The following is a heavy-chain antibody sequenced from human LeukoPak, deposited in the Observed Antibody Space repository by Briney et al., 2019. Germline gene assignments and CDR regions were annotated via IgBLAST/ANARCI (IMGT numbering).Heavy chain of an antibody. J-gene: IGHJ4*02. D-gene: IGHD3-22*01. CDR1: GGTFSSYA. CDR2: FDPEDGET. CDR3: ATQPPDSSGYGPFEY. V-gene: IGHV1-24*01. Sequence: GASVKVSCKASGGTFSSYAISWVRQAPGQGLEWMGGFDPEDGETIYAQKFQGRVTMTEDTSTDTAYMELSSLRSEDTAVYYCATQPPDSSGYGPFEYWGQGTLVTVSS.